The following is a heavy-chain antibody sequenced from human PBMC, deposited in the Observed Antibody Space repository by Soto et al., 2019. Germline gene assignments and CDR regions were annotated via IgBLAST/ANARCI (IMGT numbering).Heavy chain of an antibody. CDR2: INPNGGST. J-gene: IGHJ6*03. CDR3: VRATAARQRECSDHYSLHI. V-gene: IGHV1-46*03. Sequence: QVQLVQSGAEVKKPGASVKVSCKSSGYTFINYYIHWVRQAPGQGLEWLGVINPNGGSTVYAQKCQCRVTLTRDTSRSTVYVELSSLRSDDTAVYFCVRATAARQRECSDHYSLHIWGKGPTVTVSS. D-gene: IGHD6-6*01. CDR1: GYTFINYY.